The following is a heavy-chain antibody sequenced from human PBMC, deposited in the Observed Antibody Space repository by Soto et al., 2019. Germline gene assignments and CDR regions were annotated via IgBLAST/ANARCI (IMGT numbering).Heavy chain of an antibody. Sequence: QLQLQESGSGLVKPSQTLSLTCAVSGGSISSGGYSWSWIRQPPGKGLEWIGYIYHSGSTYYNPSLKSRFTISVDRSKNQFSLKLSSVTAADTAVYYCARDRYYGSGGSHYYYGMDVWGQGTTVTVSS. J-gene: IGHJ6*02. CDR3: ARDRYYGSGGSHYYYGMDV. CDR1: GGSISSGGYS. D-gene: IGHD3-10*01. V-gene: IGHV4-30-2*01. CDR2: IYHSGST.